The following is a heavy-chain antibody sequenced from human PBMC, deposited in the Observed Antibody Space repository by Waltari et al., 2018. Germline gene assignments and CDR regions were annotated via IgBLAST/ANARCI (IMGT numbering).Heavy chain of an antibody. V-gene: IGHV4-59*01. Sequence: QVQLQESGPGLVKPSETLSLTCTVPGGSISSFYWSWIRQPPGKGLEWIGFIYYSGSTNYNPSFRSRVTVSVDMSKNQFSLKLNSVTAADTAVYYCARDRAYSQGVGWFDPWGQGTLVTVSS. D-gene: IGHD5-18*01. J-gene: IGHJ5*02. CDR2: IYYSGST. CDR3: ARDRAYSQGVGWFDP. CDR1: GGSISSFY.